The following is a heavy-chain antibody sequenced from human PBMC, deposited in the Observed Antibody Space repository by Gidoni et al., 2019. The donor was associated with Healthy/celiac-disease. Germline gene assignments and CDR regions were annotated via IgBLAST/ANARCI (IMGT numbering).Heavy chain of an antibody. Sequence: QVPLQQWGAGLLKPSETLSLTCAVYGGSFSGYYWSWIRQPTGKGLEWIGEINHSGSTNYNPSLKSRVTISVDTSKNQFSLKLSSVTAADTAVYYCARGNRRCSSTSCYYRGWFDPWGQGTLVTVSS. CDR3: ARGNRRCSSTSCYYRGWFDP. CDR1: GGSFSGYY. D-gene: IGHD2-2*01. CDR2: INHSGST. V-gene: IGHV4-34*01. J-gene: IGHJ5*02.